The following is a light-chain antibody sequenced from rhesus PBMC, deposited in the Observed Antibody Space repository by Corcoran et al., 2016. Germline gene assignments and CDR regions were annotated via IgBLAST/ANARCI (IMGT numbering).Light chain of an antibody. J-gene: IGKJ3*01. Sequence: DIQMTQSPSSLSASVGDRVTITCRASQDISNNLAWYQQKTGKVPKLLIYQASTLETGIPARFSDSGSGTGFTLTISSLQPEDFATYYCQHGYGIPFTFGPGTKLDIK. V-gene: IGKV1-25*01. CDR1: QDISNN. CDR3: QHGYGIPFT. CDR2: QAS.